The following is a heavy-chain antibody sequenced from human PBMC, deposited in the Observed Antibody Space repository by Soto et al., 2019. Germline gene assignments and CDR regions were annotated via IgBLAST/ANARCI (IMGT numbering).Heavy chain of an antibody. J-gene: IGHJ3*02. CDR3: ARDRQSSGWLDAFDI. CDR2: IFTGGST. D-gene: IGHD6-19*01. V-gene: IGHV3-53*04. CDR1: GFTVSSNY. Sequence: VQLVESGGGLVQPGGSLRLSCAASGFTVSSNYMSWVRQAPGKGLEWVSVIFTGGSTYYADSVKGRFTISRHSSMNTVYLQMDSLRAEDTAVYYCARDRQSSGWLDAFDIWGQGPMVTVSS.